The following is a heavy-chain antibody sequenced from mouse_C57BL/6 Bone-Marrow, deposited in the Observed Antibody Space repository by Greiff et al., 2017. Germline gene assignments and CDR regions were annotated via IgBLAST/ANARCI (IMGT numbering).Heavy chain of an antibody. CDR2: ISSGGSYT. CDR3: ARRPLYYRIGGFDY. V-gene: IGHV5-6*02. Sequence: EVKLVESGGDLVKPGGSLKLSCAASGFTFSSYGMSWVRQTPDKRLEWVATISSGGSYTYYPDSVKGRFTISRANAKNTLYLQMSSLKAEETAMYYWARRPLYYRIGGFDYGGQGTTLTVSS. D-gene: IGHD2-14*01. J-gene: IGHJ2*01. CDR1: GFTFSSYG.